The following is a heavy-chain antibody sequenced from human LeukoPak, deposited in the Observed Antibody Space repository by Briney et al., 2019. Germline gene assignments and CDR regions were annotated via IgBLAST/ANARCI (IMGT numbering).Heavy chain of an antibody. CDR2: IHHGGGT. J-gene: IGHJ4*02. CDR1: GDSVTSGSYY. CDR3: ARVDPDSSSTLEVFDY. Sequence: SETLSLTCTVSGDSVTSGSYYWSWIRQPPGKGLEWIAYIHHGGGTNYNPSLKSRLTMSIDTSKSHFSLSLSSVTAADTAVYYCARVDPDSSSTLEVFDYWGQGTLVTVSS. V-gene: IGHV4-61*01. D-gene: IGHD6-6*01.